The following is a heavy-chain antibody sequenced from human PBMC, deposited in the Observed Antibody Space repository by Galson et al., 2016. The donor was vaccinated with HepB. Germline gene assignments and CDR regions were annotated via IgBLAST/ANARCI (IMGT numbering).Heavy chain of an antibody. Sequence: SETLSLTCIVSGGSISSDYYWGWIRQPPGRGLEWIGSIYSSESTYYNPSLESRITISVDTSKNHLSLSLSSVTAADTAVYYCATGIVVAGKMYYYYMDVWGKGTSVTVSS. CDR1: GGSISSDYY. CDR3: ATGIVVAGKMYYYYMDV. V-gene: IGHV4-39*01. CDR2: IYSSEST. D-gene: IGHD6-19*01. J-gene: IGHJ6*03.